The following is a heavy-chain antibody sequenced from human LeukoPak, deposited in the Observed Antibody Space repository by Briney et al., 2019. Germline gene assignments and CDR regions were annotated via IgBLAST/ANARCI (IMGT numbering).Heavy chain of an antibody. CDR2: IIPIFGTA. D-gene: IGHD2-15*01. Sequence: SVKVSCKASGGTFSSYAISWVRQAPGQGLEWMGRIIPIFGTANYAQKFQGRVTNTTDESTSTAYMELSSLRSEDTAVYYCAREASQGYCSGGSCYSVDAFDIWGQGTMVTVSS. J-gene: IGHJ3*02. CDR1: GGTFSSYA. V-gene: IGHV1-69*05. CDR3: AREASQGYCSGGSCYSVDAFDI.